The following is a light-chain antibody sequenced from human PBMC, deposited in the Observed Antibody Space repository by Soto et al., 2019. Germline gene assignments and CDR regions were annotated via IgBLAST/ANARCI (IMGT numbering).Light chain of an antibody. Sequence: QSALTQHASVSGSPGQSITISCTGTSSDGGGYNYVSWYQQHPGKAPKLMIYEVSNRPSGVSNRFSGSKSGNTASLTISGLQAEDEADYSCSSYSSSSTEVFVGGTKLTVL. V-gene: IGLV2-14*01. CDR2: EVS. J-gene: IGLJ2*01. CDR1: SSDGGGYNY. CDR3: SSYSSSSTEV.